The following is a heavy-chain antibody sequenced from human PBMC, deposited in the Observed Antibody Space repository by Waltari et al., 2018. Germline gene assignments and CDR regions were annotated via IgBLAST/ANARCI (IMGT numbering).Heavy chain of an antibody. D-gene: IGHD3-22*01. V-gene: IGHV3-53*01. CDR2: VTSDDKT. CDR1: PFSVSSTD. J-gene: IGHJ6*02. Sequence: EVQLVESGGGRIQPGGSLSLSCAASPFSVSSTDLPWVRPAPGKGMEWLSIVTSDDKTYYADSVKGRFTISRDNARKSLYLDMNSLRAEDTAVYYCARAGFDHQSSGYGMDVWGQGTTVTVSS. CDR3: ARAGFDHQSSGYGMDV.